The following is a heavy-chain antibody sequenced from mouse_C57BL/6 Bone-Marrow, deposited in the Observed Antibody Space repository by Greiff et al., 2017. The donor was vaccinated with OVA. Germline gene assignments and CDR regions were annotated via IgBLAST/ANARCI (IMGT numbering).Heavy chain of an antibody. J-gene: IGHJ1*03. V-gene: IGHV1-69*01. CDR1: GYTFTSYW. CDR2: IDPSDSYT. CDR3: AREGYWGYFDV. Sequence: QVQLQQPGAELVMPGASVKLSCKASGYTFTSYWMHWVKQRPGQGLEWIGEIDPSDSYTNYNQKFKGKSTLTVDKSSSTAYMQLSSLTSEDSAVYYCAREGYWGYFDVWGTGTTVTVSS. D-gene: IGHD2-3*01.